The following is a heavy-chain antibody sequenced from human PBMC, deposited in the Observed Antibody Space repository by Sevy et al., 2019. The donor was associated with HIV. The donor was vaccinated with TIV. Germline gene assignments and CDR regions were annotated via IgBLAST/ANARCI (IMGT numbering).Heavy chain of an antibody. D-gene: IGHD2-21*01. CDR1: GFTFSSYA. V-gene: IGHV3-30-3*01. CDR3: ARRSIVVDFDY. CDR2: ISYGGSNK. Sequence: GGSLRLSCAASGFTFSSYAMHWVRQAPGKGLEWVAVISYGGSNKYYADSVNGRFTISRDNSKNTLYLQMNSLRAEDTAVYYCARRSIVVDFDYWGQGTLVTVSS. J-gene: IGHJ4*02.